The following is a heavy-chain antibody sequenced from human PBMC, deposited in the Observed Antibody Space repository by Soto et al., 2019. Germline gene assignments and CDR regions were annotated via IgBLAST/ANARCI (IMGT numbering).Heavy chain of an antibody. CDR2: ISGSGGNT. CDR3: ARQSAAAGRDY. D-gene: IGHD6-13*01. CDR1: GFTFSSYA. J-gene: IGHJ4*02. V-gene: IGHV3-23*01. Sequence: GGSLRLSCAAPGFTFSSYALSWVRQAPGKGLEWVSAISGSGGNTFYADSVKGRFTISRDNSKNTLYLQMNSLRAEDTAVYYCARQSAAAGRDYWGQGTLVTVSS.